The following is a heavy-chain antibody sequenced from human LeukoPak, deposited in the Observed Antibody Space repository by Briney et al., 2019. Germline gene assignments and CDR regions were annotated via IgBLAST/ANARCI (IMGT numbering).Heavy chain of an antibody. D-gene: IGHD2-2*01. CDR2: IYDSGST. V-gene: IGHV4-39*01. CDR3: ARVSSIVVVPAAIGVFDY. CDR1: GGSISSISYY. Sequence: PSETMSLTCTVSGGSISSISYYRGWIRQPPGKGLERIGSIYDSGSTYYNPSLKSRVTISVDTSKNQFSLKLSSVTAADTAVYYCARVSSIVVVPAAIGVFDYWGQGTLVTVSS. J-gene: IGHJ4*02.